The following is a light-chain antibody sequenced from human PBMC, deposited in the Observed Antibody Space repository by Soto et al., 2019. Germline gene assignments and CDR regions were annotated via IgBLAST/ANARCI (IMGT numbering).Light chain of an antibody. J-gene: IGKJ4*01. CDR2: GAS. CDR3: QQFSSYPLT. Sequence: DTVMTQSPATLSVSPGDRATLSCRASQSVSINLAWYQQIPGQAPRLLIYGASTRATGIPARFSGSGSGTEFILTISRLEPEDFAVYYCQQFSSYPLTFGGGTKVDIK. V-gene: IGKV3-15*01. CDR1: QSVSIN.